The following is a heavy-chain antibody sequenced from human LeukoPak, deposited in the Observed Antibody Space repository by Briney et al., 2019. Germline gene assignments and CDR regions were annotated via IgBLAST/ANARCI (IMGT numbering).Heavy chain of an antibody. Sequence: GGPLRLSCAASGFTFSSYAMSWVRQAPGKGLEWVSAISGSGGSTYYAASVKGRFTISRDNAKNTLFLQMNSLRAEDTAVYYCTGHHQAYSRTYWGQGTLVTVSS. D-gene: IGHD6-13*01. CDR1: GFTFSSYA. CDR3: TGHHQAYSRTY. CDR2: ISGSGGST. V-gene: IGHV3-23*01. J-gene: IGHJ4*02.